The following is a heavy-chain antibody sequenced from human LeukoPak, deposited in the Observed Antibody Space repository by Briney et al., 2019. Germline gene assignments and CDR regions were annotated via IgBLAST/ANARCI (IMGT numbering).Heavy chain of an antibody. CDR3: GRGRKTGKTLMKRSGP. CDR2: IYYSGST. CDR1: GGSISSYY. V-gene: IGHV4-59*01. J-gene: IGHJ5*01. D-gene: IGHD1-1*01. Sequence: SETLSLTCTVSGGSISSYYWSWIRQPPGKGLEWIGYIYYSGSTNYNPSLKSRVTISVDTSQNQFSLKLTSVTAADTAVYYCGRGRKTGKTLMKRSGPWGQGNLVNV.